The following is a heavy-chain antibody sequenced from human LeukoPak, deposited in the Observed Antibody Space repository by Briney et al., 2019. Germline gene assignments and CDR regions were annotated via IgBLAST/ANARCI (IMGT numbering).Heavy chain of an antibody. CDR2: IYSGGST. V-gene: IGHV3-66*01. J-gene: IGHJ6*03. CDR3: ARDSTNVDIVATIYYYCMDV. D-gene: IGHD5-12*01. CDR1: GFTVSSNY. Sequence: PGGSLRLSCAASGFTVSSNYMSWVRQAPGKGLGWVSVIYSGGSTYYADSVKGRFTISRDNSKNTLYLQMNSPRAEDTAVYYCARDSTNVDIVATIYYYCMDVWGKGTTVTISS.